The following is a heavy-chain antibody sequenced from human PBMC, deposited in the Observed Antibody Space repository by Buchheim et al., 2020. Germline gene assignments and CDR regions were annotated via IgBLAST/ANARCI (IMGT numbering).Heavy chain of an antibody. CDR3: ARAGGPYYYGFDY. D-gene: IGHD3-10*01. J-gene: IGHJ4*02. V-gene: IGHV3-48*03. CDR2: ISSSGRTI. CDR1: GSTFSSYE. Sequence: EVQLVESGGGLVQPGGSLRLSCAASGSTFSSYEMNWVRQAPGKGLEWVSYISSSGRTIYYADSVKGRFTISRDNAKKSLYLQMNSLRAEDTALYYCARAGGPYYYGFDYWGQGTL.